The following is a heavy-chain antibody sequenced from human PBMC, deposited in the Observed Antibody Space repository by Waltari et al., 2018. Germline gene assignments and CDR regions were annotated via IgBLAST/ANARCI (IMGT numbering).Heavy chain of an antibody. Sequence: QVQLQESGPGLVKPSETLSLTCAVSGYSISSGYYWGWIRQPPGKGLEWIGSIYHSGGTYYNPALKSRVTISVDTSKNQFSLKLSSVTAADTAVYYCAGDTTVTTSDYFDYWGQGTLVTVSS. CDR1: GYSISSGYY. D-gene: IGHD4-17*01. V-gene: IGHV4-38-2*01. CDR2: IYHSGGT. J-gene: IGHJ4*02. CDR3: AGDTTVTTSDYFDY.